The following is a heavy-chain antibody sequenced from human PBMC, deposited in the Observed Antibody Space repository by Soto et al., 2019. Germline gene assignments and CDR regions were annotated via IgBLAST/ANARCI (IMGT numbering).Heavy chain of an antibody. CDR1: GFTFGSYG. CDR3: ARGKGAGATYSMDI. J-gene: IGHJ6*02. D-gene: IGHD1-26*01. V-gene: IGHV3-33*01. CDR2: IWYDGTNK. Sequence: GGSLRLSCAASGFTFGSYGMHWVRQAPGKGLEWVAVIWYDGTNKYYADSVKGRFTISRDNSKNTLYLQMNSLRAEDTAVYYCARGKGAGATYSMDIWGQRTTVTVSS.